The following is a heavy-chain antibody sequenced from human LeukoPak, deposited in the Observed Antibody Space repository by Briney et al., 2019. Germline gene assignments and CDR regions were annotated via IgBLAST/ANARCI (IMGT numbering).Heavy chain of an antibody. CDR2: INPNSGGT. V-gene: IGHV1-2*02. CDR3: ARVGKALAGQFDY. J-gene: IGHJ4*02. CDR1: GYTFTGYY. D-gene: IGHD6-19*01. Sequence: ASVKVSCKASGYTFTGYYMHWVRQAPGQGLEWVGWINPNSGGTNYAQKFQGRVTMTRDTSISTAYMELSRLRSDDTAVYYCARVGKALAGQFDYWGKETLVTVSS.